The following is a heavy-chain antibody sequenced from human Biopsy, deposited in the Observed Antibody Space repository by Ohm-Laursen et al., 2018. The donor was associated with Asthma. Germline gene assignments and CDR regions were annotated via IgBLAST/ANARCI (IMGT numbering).Heavy chain of an antibody. Sequence: ASVKVSCQISGYSLTDLSIHWVRQAPRHGLGWMGGHDHEEGGTVNPRRFQGRVTMTEDTSTDKAYMELSSLSCDDTAVYYCASDFPKDDVRYNFQFWGQGTLVTVSS. J-gene: IGHJ4*02. CDR2: HDHEEGGT. CDR1: GYSLTDLS. D-gene: IGHD5-18*01. V-gene: IGHV1-24*01. CDR3: ASDFPKDDVRYNFQF.